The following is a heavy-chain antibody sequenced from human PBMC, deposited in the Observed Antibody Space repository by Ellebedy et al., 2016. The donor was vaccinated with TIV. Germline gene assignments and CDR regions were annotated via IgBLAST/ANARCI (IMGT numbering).Heavy chain of an antibody. CDR3: ARLAYSSSSRDYYYGMDV. CDR2: IYYSGRT. Sequence: SETLSLTXTVSGVTISSSSYYWVWIRQPPGKGLEWIGSIYYSGRTYYNPSLKSRVIISVDTSKNQFSLRLSSVTAADTAVYYCARLAYSSSSRDYYYGMDVWGQGTTVTVSS. D-gene: IGHD6-6*01. J-gene: IGHJ6*02. CDR1: GVTISSSSYY. V-gene: IGHV4-39*01.